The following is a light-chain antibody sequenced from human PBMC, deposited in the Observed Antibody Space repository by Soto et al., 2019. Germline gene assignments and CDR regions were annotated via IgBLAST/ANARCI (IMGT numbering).Light chain of an antibody. CDR3: QQYNNYYT. J-gene: IGKJ2*01. CDR1: QSIGSS. CDR2: DAS. V-gene: IGKV1-5*01. Sequence: DIPMTQSPSTLSASVGDRVTITCRASQSIGSSLAWYQQKPGKAPKFLIYDASTLESGVPSRFSGSGSGTEFTLTISSLQPDDFATYYCQQYNNYYTFGQGTKLEIK.